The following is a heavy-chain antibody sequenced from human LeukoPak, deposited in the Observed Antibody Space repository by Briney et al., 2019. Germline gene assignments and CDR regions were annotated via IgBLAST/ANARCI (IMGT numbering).Heavy chain of an antibody. J-gene: IGHJ3*01. Sequence: GGSLRLSCAASGFCFDTHSMNWVRQSPGKGLEWVSSISSGSSYIHYADAMKGRFTISRDNAKNSLYLQMNDLRTEDTAVYYCVRVSQDDDYSDSPVQGACDLWGQGTMVTVS. D-gene: IGHD3-22*01. CDR1: GFCFDTHS. CDR2: ISSGSSYI. CDR3: VRVSQDDDYSDSPVQGACDL. V-gene: IGHV3-21*06.